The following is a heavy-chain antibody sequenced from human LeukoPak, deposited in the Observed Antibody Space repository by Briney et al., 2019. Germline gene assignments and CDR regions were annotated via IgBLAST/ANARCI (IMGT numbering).Heavy chain of an antibody. V-gene: IGHV3-23*01. J-gene: IGHJ4*02. CDR1: AFTFSIYA. Sequence: GGSLRLSCAASAFTFSIYAMSWVRQAPGNWLECVSAIIVSGGSTYYADSVKGPFTVSRDNSKNTLYLQMNSLRAEDTAVYYCARLPTYYYDSSGYYQGNYYFDYWGQGTLVTVSS. CDR3: ARLPTYYYDSSGYYQGNYYFDY. CDR2: IIVSGGST. D-gene: IGHD3-22*01.